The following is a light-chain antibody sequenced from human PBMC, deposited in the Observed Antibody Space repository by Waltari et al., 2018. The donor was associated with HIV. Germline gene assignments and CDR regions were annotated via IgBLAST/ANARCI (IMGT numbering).Light chain of an antibody. CDR2: GAL. CDR1: QTITNNY. J-gene: IGKJ1*01. CDR3: QQYGDPPWT. Sequence: EIVLTQSPGTLSFSPRKRATLSCRASQTITNNYLAWYQQKPGQAPRLLISGALTRATGIPARFSVNASGTDFTLTISRLEPEDVAVYFCQQYGDPPWTCGQGTKVEIK. V-gene: IGKV3-20*01.